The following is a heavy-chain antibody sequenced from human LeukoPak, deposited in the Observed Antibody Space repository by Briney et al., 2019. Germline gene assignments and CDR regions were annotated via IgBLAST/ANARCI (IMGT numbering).Heavy chain of an antibody. CDR3: AKRLAGGGGDY. D-gene: IGHD2-21*01. CDR2: IRYDGSNK. J-gene: IGHJ4*02. CDR1: GFTFSSYG. Sequence: PGGSLRLSCAASGFTFSSYGMHWVRQAPGKGLKWVAFIRYDGSNKDYADSVKGRFTISRDNSKSTLYLQMNSLRAEDTAVYYCAKRLAGGGGDYWGQGTLVTVSS. V-gene: IGHV3-30*02.